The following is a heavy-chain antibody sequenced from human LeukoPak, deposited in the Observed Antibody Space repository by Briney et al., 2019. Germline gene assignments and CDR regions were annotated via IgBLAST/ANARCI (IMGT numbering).Heavy chain of an antibody. CDR1: SGSISSYH. CDR2: IYTSGST. Sequence: PSETLSLTCTVSSGSISSYHWGWIRQPAGKGLEWIGRIYTSGSTNYNPSLKSRVTMSGDTSKNQFPLKLSSVTAADTAVYYCARLNSVYDYYFDPWGQGTLVTVSS. J-gene: IGHJ5*02. D-gene: IGHD5/OR15-5a*01. CDR3: ARLNSVYDYYFDP. V-gene: IGHV4-4*07.